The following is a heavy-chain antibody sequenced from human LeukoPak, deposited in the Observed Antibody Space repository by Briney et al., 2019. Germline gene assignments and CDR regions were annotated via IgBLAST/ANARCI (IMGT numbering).Heavy chain of an antibody. CDR2: ISGSGGST. J-gene: IGHJ3*02. D-gene: IGHD3-22*01. V-gene: IGHV3-23*01. CDR1: GFTFSSYA. CDR3: AKDRPQYYYVSSGFDAFDI. Sequence: GGSLRLSCAASGFTFSSYAMSWVRQAPGKGLEWVSAISGSGGSTYYADSVKGRFTISRDNSKNTLYLQMNSLRAEDTAVYYCAKDRPQYYYVSSGFDAFDIWGQGTMVTVSS.